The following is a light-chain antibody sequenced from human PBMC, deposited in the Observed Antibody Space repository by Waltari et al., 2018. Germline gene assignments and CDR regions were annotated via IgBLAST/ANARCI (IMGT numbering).Light chain of an antibody. Sequence: DIQMTQSPSPLSASVGDRVTITCRASQSISGYLNWYQQKPGKAPKLLIYATSNLQSGVPSMFSGSSSRTVFTLTISILQPEYFATYYCQHSDSFPFTFGPGTTVDI. V-gene: IGKV1-39*01. CDR1: QSISGY. J-gene: IGKJ3*01. CDR3: QHSDSFPFT. CDR2: ATS.